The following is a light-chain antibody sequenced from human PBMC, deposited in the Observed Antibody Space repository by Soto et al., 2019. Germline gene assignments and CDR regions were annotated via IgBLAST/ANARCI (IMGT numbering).Light chain of an antibody. CDR3: SSYAGSDLYV. CDR1: SSDVGGYNY. Sequence: QSALTQPASVSGSPGQSITISCTGTSSDVGGYNYVSWYQQHPGKAPKLMIYDVSKRPSGVPDRFSGSKSGNTASLTVSGLQAEDEADYYCSSYAGSDLYVFGSGTKLTVL. CDR2: DVS. V-gene: IGLV2-8*01. J-gene: IGLJ1*01.